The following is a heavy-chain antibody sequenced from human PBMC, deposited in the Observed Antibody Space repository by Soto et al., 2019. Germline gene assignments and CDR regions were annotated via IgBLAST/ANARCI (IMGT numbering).Heavy chain of an antibody. CDR1: GYTFTSYD. J-gene: IGHJ4*02. CDR2: MNPNSGNT. CDR3: ARDYCSGGSCYFDY. D-gene: IGHD2-15*01. V-gene: IGHV1-8*01. Sequence: QVQLVQSGAEVKKPGASVKVSCKASGYTFTSYDINWVRQATGQGLEWMGWMNPNSGNTGYAQKFQGRVTMTRNTSISTAYMELSSLRSEDTAVYYCARDYCSGGSCYFDYWGQGPLVTVSS.